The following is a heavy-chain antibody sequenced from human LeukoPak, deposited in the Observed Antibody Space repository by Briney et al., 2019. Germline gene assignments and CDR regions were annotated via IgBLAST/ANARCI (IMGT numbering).Heavy chain of an antibody. CDR2: INPNIDDT. Sequence: ASVEVSCKSSGYTFTGYYIHCVRQAPGQGLEWMGWINPNIDDTNYAQNFQGRVTMTRDTSTSTAYMELTRLEFDDTAIYYCARGLLVHESGGSGWYHLWGQGTLVTVSS. CDR1: GYTFTGYY. CDR3: ARGLLVHESGGSGWYHL. J-gene: IGHJ4*02. D-gene: IGHD6-19*01. V-gene: IGHV1-2*02.